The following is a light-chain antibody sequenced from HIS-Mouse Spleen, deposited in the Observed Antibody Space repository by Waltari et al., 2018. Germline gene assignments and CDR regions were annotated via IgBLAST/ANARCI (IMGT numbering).Light chain of an antibody. J-gene: IGLJ2*01. CDR2: DVS. CDR1: SRDVGCYNY. V-gene: IGLV2-11*01. CDR3: CSYAGSYTFV. Sequence: QSALTQPRSVSGSPGQSVTISCTGTSRDVGCYNYVSWYQQPPGKAPKLMIYDVSKRPSGVPDRFSGSKSGNTASLTISGLQAEDEADYYCCSYAGSYTFVFGGGTKLTVL.